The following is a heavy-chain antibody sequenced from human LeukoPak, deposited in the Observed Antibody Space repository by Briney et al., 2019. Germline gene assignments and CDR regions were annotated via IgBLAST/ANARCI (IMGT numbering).Heavy chain of an antibody. CDR1: GFTFSSYA. Sequence: PGGSLRLSCAASGFTFSSYAMSWVRQPPGKGLEWVSAISGSGGSTYYADSVKGRFTISRGNSKNTLYLQMNSLRAEDTAGYYCAKGQAVAGFLFIFDYWGQGTLVTVSS. V-gene: IGHV3-23*01. D-gene: IGHD6-19*01. J-gene: IGHJ4*02. CDR2: ISGSGGST. CDR3: AKGQAVAGFLFIFDY.